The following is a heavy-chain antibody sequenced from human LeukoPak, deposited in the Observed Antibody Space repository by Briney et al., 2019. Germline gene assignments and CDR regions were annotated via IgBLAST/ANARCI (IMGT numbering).Heavy chain of an antibody. V-gene: IGHV4-34*01. Sequence: SETLSLTCAVYGGSFSGYYWTWIRQPPGKGLEWIGEINHSGSTNYNPSLKSRVTVSVDTSKNQFSLKLTSVTAADTAVYYCARDLVGYCSSTSCQSYYYYYMDVWGKGTTVTVSS. CDR2: INHSGST. J-gene: IGHJ6*03. CDR3: ARDLVGYCSSTSCQSYYYYYMDV. CDR1: GGSFSGYY. D-gene: IGHD2-2*01.